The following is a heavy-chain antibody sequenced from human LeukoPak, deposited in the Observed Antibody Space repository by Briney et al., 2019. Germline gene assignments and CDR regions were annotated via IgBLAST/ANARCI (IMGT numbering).Heavy chain of an antibody. CDR1: GFTFSTYA. V-gene: IGHV3-23*01. CDR2: ISQSGNTI. CDR3: ARVDTSHLRYFDS. J-gene: IGHJ4*02. Sequence: GGSLRLSCAASGFTFSTYAINWVRQAPGKGLEWISAISQSGNTIYYADSVKGRFIISRDNSKNTLYLQLNSLRAEDTAVYYCARVDTSHLRYFDSWGQGTLVTVSS. D-gene: IGHD3-16*01.